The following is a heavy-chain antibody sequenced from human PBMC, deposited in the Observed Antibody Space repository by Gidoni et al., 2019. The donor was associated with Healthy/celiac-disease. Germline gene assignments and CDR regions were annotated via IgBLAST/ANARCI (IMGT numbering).Heavy chain of an antibody. CDR3: ASSDDSSGYPRDY. Sequence: QVQLVESGGGVVQPGRSLRLSCAASGFTFSSYGMHWVRQAPGKGLEWVAVIWYDGSNKYYADSVKGRFTISRDNSKNTLYLQMNSLRAEDTAVYYCASSDDSSGYPRDYWGQGTLVTVSS. V-gene: IGHV3-33*01. CDR1: GFTFSSYG. D-gene: IGHD3-22*01. CDR2: IWYDGSNK. J-gene: IGHJ4*02.